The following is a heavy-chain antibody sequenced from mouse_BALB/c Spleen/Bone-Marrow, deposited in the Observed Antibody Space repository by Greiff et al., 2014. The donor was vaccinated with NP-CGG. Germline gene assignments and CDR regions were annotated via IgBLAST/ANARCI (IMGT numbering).Heavy chain of an antibody. CDR1: GFTFSSYG. CDR2: INSNGGST. D-gene: IGHD2-1*01. Sequence: EVMLVESGGGLVQPGGSLKLSCAASGFTFSSYGMSWVRPTPDKRLELVASINSNGGSTYYPDSVKGRFTISRDNAKKTLSLQMSSLKSEDTAVYYCARVNYGNYVDYFDYWGQGTTRTVSS. V-gene: IGHV5-6-3*01. CDR3: ARVNYGNYVDYFDY. J-gene: IGHJ2*01.